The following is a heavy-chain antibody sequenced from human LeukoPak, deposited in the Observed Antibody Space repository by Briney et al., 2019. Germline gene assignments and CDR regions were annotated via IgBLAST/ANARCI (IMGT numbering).Heavy chain of an antibody. Sequence: GGSLRLSCAASGFTFSSYWMSWVRQAPGKGLEWVANIKQDGSEKYYVDSVKGRFTISRDNAKNSLYLQMNSLRAEDTAVYYCARFSIGMYYYDSSGYYQGDPDLFDYWGQGTLVTVSS. CDR3: ARFSIGMYYYDSSGYYQGDPDLFDY. CDR2: IKQDGSEK. CDR1: GFTFSSYW. D-gene: IGHD3-22*01. J-gene: IGHJ4*02. V-gene: IGHV3-7*01.